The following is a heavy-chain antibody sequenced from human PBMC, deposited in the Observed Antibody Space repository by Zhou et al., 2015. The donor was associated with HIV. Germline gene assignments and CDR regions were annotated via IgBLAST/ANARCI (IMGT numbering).Heavy chain of an antibody. CDR1: GYTFTNYY. V-gene: IGHV1-46*01. Sequence: QVQLVQSGAEVKKPGASVKVSCKASGYTFTNYYMHWVRQAPGQGLEWMGIINPTGGSTSYSQKFQGRVTMTRDTSTSTVYMELSSLRSEDTAVYYCARGFGVAGYFDYVGPGNPGHRLL. J-gene: IGHJ4*02. CDR3: ARGFGVAGYFDY. CDR2: INPTGGST. D-gene: IGHD3-3*01.